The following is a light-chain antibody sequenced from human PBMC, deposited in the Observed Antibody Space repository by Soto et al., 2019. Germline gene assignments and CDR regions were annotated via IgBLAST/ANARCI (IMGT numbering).Light chain of an antibody. J-gene: IGKJ3*01. V-gene: IGKV3-20*01. CDR1: QSVSSSY. Sequence: EIVLTQSPGTLSLSPGERATLSCRASQSVSSSYLAWHQQKPGQAPRLLISAASSRATGIPDRFSGSGSGTDFTLTISRLEPEDFAVYYCHQYGSSPFTFGPGTKVEIK. CDR2: AAS. CDR3: HQYGSSPFT.